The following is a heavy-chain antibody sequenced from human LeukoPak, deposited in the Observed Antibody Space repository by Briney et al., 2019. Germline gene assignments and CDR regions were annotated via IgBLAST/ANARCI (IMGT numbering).Heavy chain of an antibody. Sequence: GGSLRLPCVASGFSFSSYWMHWVRHAPGKGLAWVARINEDASTITYADSVRGRFTISRDNAKNTLYLQMNSLRAEDTALYYCATDLVMVWTPGDHLDYWGQGIPVTVSS. CDR1: GFSFSSYW. J-gene: IGHJ4*02. D-gene: IGHD2-21*01. V-gene: IGHV3-74*01. CDR3: ATDLVMVWTPGDHLDY. CDR2: INEDASTI.